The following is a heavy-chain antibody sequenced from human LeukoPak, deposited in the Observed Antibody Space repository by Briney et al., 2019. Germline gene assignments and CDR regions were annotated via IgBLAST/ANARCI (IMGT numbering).Heavy chain of an antibody. Sequence: ASVKVSCKASGYTFTSYGISWVRQAPGQGLEWMGWISAYNGNTNYAQKFQGRVTMTRNTSISTAYMELSSLRSEDTAVYYCARGPTPYSGSTPTCDYWGQGTLVTVSS. D-gene: IGHD1-26*01. CDR1: GYTFTSYG. J-gene: IGHJ4*02. V-gene: IGHV1-18*01. CDR3: ARGPTPYSGSTPTCDY. CDR2: ISAYNGNT.